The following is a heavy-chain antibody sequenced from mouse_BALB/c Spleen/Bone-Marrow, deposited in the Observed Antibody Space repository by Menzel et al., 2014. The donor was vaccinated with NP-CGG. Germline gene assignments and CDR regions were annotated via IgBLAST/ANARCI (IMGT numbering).Heavy chain of an antibody. Sequence: EVQLQQSGPELVKPGASVKISCKASGYTFTDYNMHWVKQSHGKSLEWIGSIYPYNGGTGYNQKFKSKATLTVDNSSSTAYMELRSLTSEDSAVYYCARDDGYYDYWGQGTTLTVSS. J-gene: IGHJ2*01. V-gene: IGHV1S29*02. D-gene: IGHD2-3*01. CDR2: IYPYNGGT. CDR3: ARDDGYYDY. CDR1: GYTFTDYN.